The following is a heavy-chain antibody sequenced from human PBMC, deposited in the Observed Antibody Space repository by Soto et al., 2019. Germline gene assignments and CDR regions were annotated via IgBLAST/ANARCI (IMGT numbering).Heavy chain of an antibody. D-gene: IGHD3-22*01. V-gene: IGHV4-39*01. CDR3: ARLGGYVSVGYYYLWDS. CDR2: INHSGST. J-gene: IGHJ4*02. CDR1: DGSMNSDSSY. Sequence: QLQLQESGPGLVKPSETLSLTCRVSDGSMNSDSSYWGWIRQPLGKGLEWIGVINHSGSTYHNLSFKGRVTMSVDASRNQFSLKLTSMTAADTAVYYCARLGGYVSVGYYYLWDSWGQGTLVTVSS.